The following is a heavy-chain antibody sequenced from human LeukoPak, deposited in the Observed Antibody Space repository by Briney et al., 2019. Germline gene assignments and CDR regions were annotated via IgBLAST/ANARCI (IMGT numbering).Heavy chain of an antibody. V-gene: IGHV4-59*01. CDR2: IYYSGST. Sequence: SETLSLTCTVSGGSISSYYRSWLRQPPGKGLEWIGYIYYSGSTNYNPSLKSRVTISVDTSKNQFSLKLRSVTAADTAVYYCARYYDTFWPNLYYYMDVWGKGTTVTVSS. J-gene: IGHJ6*03. CDR3: ARYYDTFWPNLYYYMDV. CDR1: GGSISSYY. D-gene: IGHD3-9*01.